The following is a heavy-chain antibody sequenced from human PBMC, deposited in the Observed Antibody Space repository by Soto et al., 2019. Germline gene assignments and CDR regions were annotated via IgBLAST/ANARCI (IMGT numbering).Heavy chain of an antibody. CDR2: IKEDGSEK. CDR3: ARSGSENDF. J-gene: IGHJ4*02. D-gene: IGHD5-12*01. Sequence: EVQLVESGGGLVQPGGSLRLSCAASGFTFSGYWMSWVRQAPGKGLEWVANIKEDGSEKNYVDSVRGRFTISRDNAMNSLYLEMNSLRAEDTAVYYCARSGSENDFWGQGTLVTGSS. V-gene: IGHV3-7*03. CDR1: GFTFSGYW.